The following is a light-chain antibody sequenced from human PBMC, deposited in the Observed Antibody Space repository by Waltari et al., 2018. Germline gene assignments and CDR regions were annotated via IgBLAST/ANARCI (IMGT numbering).Light chain of an antibody. Sequence: IEMTQSPSTLSVSPGERATLSCRASQNVGTKLAWYQQKPGLAPRLLIYDAFTRATGIPARFSGSGSGTEFTLTIRRLETEDFAVYYCQQYGNSNPLFGPGTKVDIK. CDR2: DAF. J-gene: IGKJ3*01. CDR3: QQYGNSNPL. V-gene: IGKV3-15*01. CDR1: QNVGTK.